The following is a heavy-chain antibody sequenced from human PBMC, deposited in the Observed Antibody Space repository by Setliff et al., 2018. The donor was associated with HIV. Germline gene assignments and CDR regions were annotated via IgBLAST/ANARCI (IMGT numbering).Heavy chain of an antibody. CDR2: IYYSGST. J-gene: IGHJ4*02. CDR3: AIYYYGSGTYYNGPYYFDY. D-gene: IGHD3-10*01. CDR1: GASIGRRSDC. V-gene: IGHV4-39*01. Sequence: SETLSLTCTVSGASIGRRSDCWGWIRQPPGKGLEWIGSIYYSGSTYYNPSLKSRVTISVDTSKNQFSLKLSSVTAADTAVYYCAIYYYGSGTYYNGPYYFDYWGQGTLVTVSS.